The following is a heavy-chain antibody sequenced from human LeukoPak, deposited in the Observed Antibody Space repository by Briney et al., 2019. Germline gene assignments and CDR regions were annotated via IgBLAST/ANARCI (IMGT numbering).Heavy chain of an antibody. CDR3: SRXYCSXXSCYSRGGARYNWFDP. CDR2: VNHSGST. V-gene: IGHV4-34*01. J-gene: IGHJ5*02. CDR1: GGSFSGYY. Sequence: SETLSLTCAVYGGSFSGYYWSWIRQPPGKGLEWIGEVNHSGSTNYNPTLKSRVTISVDTSKKQFSPKLNSVTAADTAVCNCSRXYCSXXSCYSRGGARYNWFDPWGQGTLVTV. D-gene: IGHD2-2*02.